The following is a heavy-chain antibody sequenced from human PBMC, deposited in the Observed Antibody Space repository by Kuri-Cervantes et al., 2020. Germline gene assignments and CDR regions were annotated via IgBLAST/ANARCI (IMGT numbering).Heavy chain of an antibody. J-gene: IGHJ4*02. CDR2: IYYSGST. Sequence: SWVRQPPGKGLEWIGYIYYSGSTYYNPSLKSRVTISVDTSKNQFSLKLSSVTAADTAVYYCARDVGGEDYFDYWGQGTLVTVSS. D-gene: IGHD3-16*01. V-gene: IGHV4-30-4*08. CDR3: ARDVGGEDYFDY.